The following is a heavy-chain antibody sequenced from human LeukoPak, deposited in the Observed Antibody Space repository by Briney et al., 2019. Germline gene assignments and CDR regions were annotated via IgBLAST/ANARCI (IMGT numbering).Heavy chain of an antibody. D-gene: IGHD1-14*01. CDR2: IHYSGST. Sequence: PSETLSLTCTVSGGSISSYYWSWIRQPPGKGLEWIGYIHYSGSTNYNPSLKSRVTISVDTSKNQCSLKLSSVTAADAAVYYCARDPGLVYWGQGTLVTVSS. V-gene: IGHV4-59*12. CDR1: GGSISSYY. CDR3: ARDPGLVY. J-gene: IGHJ4*02.